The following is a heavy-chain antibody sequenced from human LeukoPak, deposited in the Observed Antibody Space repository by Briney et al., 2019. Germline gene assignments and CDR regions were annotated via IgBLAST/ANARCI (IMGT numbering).Heavy chain of an antibody. Sequence: SETLSLTCTVSGYSISSGYYWGWIRQPPGKGLEWIGSIYHSGSTYYNPSLKSRVTISVDTSKNQFSLKLSSVTAADTAVYYCAGGTVTSGAFDIWGQGTMVTVPS. CDR1: GYSISSGYY. CDR3: AGGTVTSGAFDI. V-gene: IGHV4-38-2*02. J-gene: IGHJ3*02. D-gene: IGHD4-17*01. CDR2: IYHSGST.